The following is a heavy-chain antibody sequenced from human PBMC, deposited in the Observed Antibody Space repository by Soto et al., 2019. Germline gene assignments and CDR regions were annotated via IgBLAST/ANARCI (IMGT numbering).Heavy chain of an antibody. CDR2: IYYSGST. V-gene: IGHV4-31*03. CDR1: GGSISSGGYY. Sequence: QVQLQESGPGLVKPSQTLSLTCTVSGGSISSGGYYWSWIRQHPGKGLEWIGYIYYSGSTYYNPSLKSRVTISVDTSKNQFSLKLSSVTAADTAVYYCARDFSSSWYRSNAFDIWGQGTMVTVSS. CDR3: ARDFSSSWYRSNAFDI. D-gene: IGHD6-13*01. J-gene: IGHJ3*02.